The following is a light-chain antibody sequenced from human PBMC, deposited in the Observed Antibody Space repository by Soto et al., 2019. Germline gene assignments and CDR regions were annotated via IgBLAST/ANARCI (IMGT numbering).Light chain of an antibody. Sequence: DIPMTQSPSTLSASVGDRVTITCRASQSINDWLAWYQQRPGKAPKLLIYKASSLESGVPSRFSGSGSGTEFTLTISSLQADDLATYYCQQYNSNPLTFGGGTKVEIK. CDR2: KAS. J-gene: IGKJ4*01. CDR3: QQYNSNPLT. CDR1: QSINDW. V-gene: IGKV1-5*03.